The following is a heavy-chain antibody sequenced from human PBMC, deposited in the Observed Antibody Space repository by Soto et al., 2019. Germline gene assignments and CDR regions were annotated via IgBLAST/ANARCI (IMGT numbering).Heavy chain of an antibody. CDR1: GFTFSSYG. CDR3: APRRVFKQKGTDV. Sequence: GGSLRLSCAASGFTFSSYGMHWVRQAPGKGLEWVAVISYDGSNKYYADSVKGRFTISRDNSKNTLYLQMNSLRAEDTAVYYCAPRRVFKQKGTDVWGQGTTVTVSS. D-gene: IGHD3-3*01. J-gene: IGHJ6*02. V-gene: IGHV3-30*03. CDR2: ISYDGSNK.